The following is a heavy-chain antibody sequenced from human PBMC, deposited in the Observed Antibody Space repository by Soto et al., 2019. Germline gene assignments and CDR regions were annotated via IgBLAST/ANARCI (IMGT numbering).Heavy chain of an antibody. D-gene: IGHD3-16*01. Sequence: SETLSLTCTVSGDSISSGDYYWSWIRQPPGKGLEWIGYIYYTGSTYYNPSLKSRVTMSVDTSKNQFSLKLSSVTTADTAVYYCARDLWGYYFDYWGQGTLVTVSS. CDR1: GDSISSGDYY. J-gene: IGHJ4*02. CDR2: IYYTGST. V-gene: IGHV4-30-4*01. CDR3: ARDLWGYYFDY.